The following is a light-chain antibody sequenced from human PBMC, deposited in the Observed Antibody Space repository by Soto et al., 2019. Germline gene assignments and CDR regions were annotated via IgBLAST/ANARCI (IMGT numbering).Light chain of an antibody. CDR1: QSINSY. CDR2: DAS. Sequence: EIVLTQFPATLSLSPGERATLSCRASQSINSYLAWYQQKPGQAPRLLIYDASNRTAGIPARFSGSGSGADFTLTISSLEPEDFAVYYCQHRKNWPPGAAFGGGTKVDSK. J-gene: IGKJ4*01. CDR3: QHRKNWPPGAA. V-gene: IGKV3-11*01.